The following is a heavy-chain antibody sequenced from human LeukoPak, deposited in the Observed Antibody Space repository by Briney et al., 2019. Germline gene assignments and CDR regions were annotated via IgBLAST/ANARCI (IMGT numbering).Heavy chain of an antibody. D-gene: IGHD3-9*01. CDR2: ISGSGGST. Sequence: GGSLRLSCAASGFTFSSYAMSWVRQAPGKGLEWVSAISGSGGSTYYADSVKGRFTISRDSSKNTLYLQMNSLRAEDTAVYYCATYYDILTGTKYYFDYWGQGTLVTVSS. CDR3: ATYYDILTGTKYYFDY. J-gene: IGHJ4*02. CDR1: GFTFSSYA. V-gene: IGHV3-23*01.